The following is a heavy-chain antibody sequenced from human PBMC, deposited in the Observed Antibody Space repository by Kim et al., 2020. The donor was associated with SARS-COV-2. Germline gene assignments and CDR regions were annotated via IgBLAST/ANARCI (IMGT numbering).Heavy chain of an antibody. CDR1: GFTFSSYG. Sequence: GGSLRLSCAASGFTFSSYGMHWVRQAPGKGLEWVAVIWYDGSNKYYADSVKGRYTISRDNSKNTLYLQMNSLRAEDTAVYYCANEGYCSGVSCYPASISGMDVWGQGTTVTVSS. CDR3: ANEGYCSGVSCYPASISGMDV. CDR2: IWYDGSNK. J-gene: IGHJ6*02. V-gene: IGHV3-33*06. D-gene: IGHD2-15*01.